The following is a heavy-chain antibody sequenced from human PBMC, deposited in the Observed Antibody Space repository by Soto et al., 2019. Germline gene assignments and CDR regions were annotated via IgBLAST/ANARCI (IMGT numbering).Heavy chain of an antibody. D-gene: IGHD2-2*01. Sequence: PGGSLRLSCAASGFTFSSYAMSWVRQAPGKGLEWVSAISGSGGSTYYADSVKGRFTISRDNSKNTLYLQMNSLRAEDTAVYYCAKDLEGIVVVPARFDPWGQGTLVTVSS. CDR3: AKDLEGIVVVPARFDP. V-gene: IGHV3-23*01. J-gene: IGHJ5*02. CDR2: ISGSGGST. CDR1: GFTFSSYA.